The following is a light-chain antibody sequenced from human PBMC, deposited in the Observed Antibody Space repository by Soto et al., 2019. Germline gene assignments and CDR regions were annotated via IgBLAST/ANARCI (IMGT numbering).Light chain of an antibody. J-gene: IGLJ1*01. CDR2: GGT. V-gene: IGLV2-23*01. CDR1: SSDVGSYNL. CDR3: CSYAGSSTLYV. Sequence: QSALTQPASVSGSPGQSITISCTGTSSDVGSYNLVSWYQQLPGKAPKLMIFGGTKRPSGVSRRFSGSKSGNTASLTISGLQAEDEVDYYCCSYAGSSTLYVFGTGTKLTVL.